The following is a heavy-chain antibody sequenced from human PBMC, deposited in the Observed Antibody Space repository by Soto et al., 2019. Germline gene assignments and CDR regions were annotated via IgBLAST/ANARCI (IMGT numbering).Heavy chain of an antibody. CDR3: ARIWGGYNSH. J-gene: IGHJ4*02. D-gene: IGHD6-25*01. Sequence: SATLSLTCAVSGGSISSSSYYWSWIRQPPGKGLEWIGEINHSGSTNYNPSLKSRVTISVDTSKNQFSLRLNSLTAADTSVYYCARIWGGYNSHWSKGMLVTVSS. CDR1: GGSISSSSYY. V-gene: IGHV4-39*07. CDR2: INHSGST.